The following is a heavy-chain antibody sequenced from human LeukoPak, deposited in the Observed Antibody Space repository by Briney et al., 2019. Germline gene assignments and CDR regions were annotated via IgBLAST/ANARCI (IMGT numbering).Heavy chain of an antibody. V-gene: IGHV3-30*04. J-gene: IGHJ6*03. CDR1: GFTFSSYA. Sequence: GGSLRLSCAASGFTFSSYAMHWVRQAPGKGLEWVAVISYDGSNKYYADSVKGRFTISRDNLKNTLYLQMNGLRAEDTAVYYCAKNRGHCVDGVCHSYYYMDVWGRGTTVTVSS. CDR3: AKNRGHCVDGVCHSYYYMDV. D-gene: IGHD2-8*02. CDR2: ISYDGSNK.